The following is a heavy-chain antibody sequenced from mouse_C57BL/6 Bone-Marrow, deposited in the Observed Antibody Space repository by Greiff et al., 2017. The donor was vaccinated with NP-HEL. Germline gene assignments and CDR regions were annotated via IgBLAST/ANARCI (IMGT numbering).Heavy chain of an antibody. CDR3: AGRWRDYYAMDY. V-gene: IGHV1-81*01. CDR1: GYTFTSYG. Sequence: QVQLQQSGAELARPGASVKLSCKASGYTFTSYGISWVKQRTGQGLEWIGEIYPRRGNTYYNEKLKGKATLTADKSSSTAYMELRSLTSEDSAVYFCAGRWRDYYAMDYWGQGTSVTVSS. J-gene: IGHJ4*01. CDR2: IYPRRGNT.